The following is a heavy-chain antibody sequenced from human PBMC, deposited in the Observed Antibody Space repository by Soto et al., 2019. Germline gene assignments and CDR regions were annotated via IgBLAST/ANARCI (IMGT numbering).Heavy chain of an antibody. Sequence: GESLKISCTGFGYTFTTFWISWVRQMPGRGLEWMGRIDPRDSYTNYSPSFQGHVTISVDKSISTAYLQWGSLKASDTAMYYCARLYCSSSTCDSWFDPWGQGALVTVSS. D-gene: IGHD2-2*01. CDR2: IDPRDSYT. V-gene: IGHV5-10-1*01. CDR3: ARLYCSSSTCDSWFDP. J-gene: IGHJ5*02. CDR1: GYTFTTFW.